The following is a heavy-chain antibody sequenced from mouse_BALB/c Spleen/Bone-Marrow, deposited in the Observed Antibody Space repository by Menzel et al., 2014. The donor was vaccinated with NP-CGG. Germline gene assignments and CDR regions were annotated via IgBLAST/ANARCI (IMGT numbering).Heavy chain of an antibody. CDR1: GFNIKDTY. D-gene: IGHD1-1*01. CDR3: VRSRECYFDY. Sequence: VTLKESGAELVKPGASVKLSCTASGFNIKDTYMHWVKQRPEQGLEWIGRIDPANGNTKYDPKFQGKATITADTSSNTAYLQLSSLTSEDTAVYYCVRSRECYFDYWGQGTTLTVSS. CDR2: IDPANGNT. V-gene: IGHV14-3*02. J-gene: IGHJ2*01.